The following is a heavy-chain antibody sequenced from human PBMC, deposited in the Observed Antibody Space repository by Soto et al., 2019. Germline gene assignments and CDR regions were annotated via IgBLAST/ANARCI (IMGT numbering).Heavy chain of an antibody. Sequence: SETLSLTCTFSVGSISSGDYYCSWIRQPPWKGLEWIGYIYYSGSTYYNPSLKSRVTISVDTSKNQFSLKLSSVTAADTAVYYCARNLASGYSSSWYSDYWGQGTLVTVSS. CDR3: ARNLASGYSSSWYSDY. V-gene: IGHV4-30-4*01. J-gene: IGHJ4*02. CDR2: IYYSGST. CDR1: VGSISSGDYY. D-gene: IGHD6-13*01.